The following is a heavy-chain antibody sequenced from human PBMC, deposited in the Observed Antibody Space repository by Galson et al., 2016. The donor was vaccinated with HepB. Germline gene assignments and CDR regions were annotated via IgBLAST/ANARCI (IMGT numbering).Heavy chain of an antibody. CDR3: ARRGQWLPDY. J-gene: IGHJ4*02. CDR1: GVSISRNKYY. V-gene: IGHV4-39*01. Sequence: LSLTCTVSGVSISRNKYYWGWIRQPPGRGLEWIGSIYHSGTTYYNPSLKSRVTLSIDTSKNQFSLKLSSVTAADTAVYYCARRGQWLPDYWGQGTLVTVSS. CDR2: IYHSGTT. D-gene: IGHD6-19*01.